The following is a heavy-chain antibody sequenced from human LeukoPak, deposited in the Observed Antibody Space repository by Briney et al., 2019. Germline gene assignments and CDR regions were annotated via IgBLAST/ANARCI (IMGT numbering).Heavy chain of an antibody. D-gene: IGHD2-21*01. Sequence: SETLSLTCTVSGGSISSSSYYWGWIRQPPGKGLEWIGSIYYSGSTYYNPSLKSRVTISVDTSKNQFSLKLSSVTAADTAVYYCARDRPLGSGEFDPWGQGTLVTVSS. CDR3: ARDRPLGSGEFDP. CDR2: IYYSGST. CDR1: GGSISSSSYY. J-gene: IGHJ5*02. V-gene: IGHV4-39*07.